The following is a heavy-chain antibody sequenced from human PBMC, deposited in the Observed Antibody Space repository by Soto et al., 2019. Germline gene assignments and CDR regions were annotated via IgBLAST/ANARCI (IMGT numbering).Heavy chain of an antibody. D-gene: IGHD2-21*01. Sequence: EVKLVESGGGWVQPGRSLRLSCAASGFSFDDYAMHWVRQLPGKGLEWVAGIGWRSVTLGYANSVKGRFTISRDNAQNFLYLQMDDLRAEDSALYFCAKDRLASSRGRFDVWGHGTLVTVSS. CDR3: AKDRLASSRGRFDV. V-gene: IGHV3-9*01. CDR2: IGWRSVTL. CDR1: GFSFDDYA. J-gene: IGHJ4*01.